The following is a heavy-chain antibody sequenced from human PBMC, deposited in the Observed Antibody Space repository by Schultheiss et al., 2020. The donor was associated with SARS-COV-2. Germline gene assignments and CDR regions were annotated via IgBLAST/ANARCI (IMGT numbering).Heavy chain of an antibody. CDR1: GFTFSSYA. V-gene: IGHV3-64*04. Sequence: GGSLRLSCAASGFTFSSYAMHWVRQAPGKGLEYVSAISSNGGSTYYADSVKGRFTISRDNSKNTLYLQMNSLRAEDTAVYYCAKDGANYYDSSGYSGWGQGTLVTVSS. CDR3: AKDGANYYDSSGYSG. J-gene: IGHJ4*02. CDR2: ISSNGGST. D-gene: IGHD3-22*01.